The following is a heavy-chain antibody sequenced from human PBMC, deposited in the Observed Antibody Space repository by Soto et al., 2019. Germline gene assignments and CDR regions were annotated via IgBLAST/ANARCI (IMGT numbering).Heavy chain of an antibody. CDR1: GFTFSSYA. J-gene: IGHJ3*02. V-gene: IGHV3-23*01. Sequence: EVQLLESGGGLVQPGGSLRLSCAASGFTFSSYAMNWVRQAPGKGLEWVSTISGSGDSTYYADSVKGRFTIPRDNSKNTLYLQMNSLRAEATAIYYYAKGAGATHDAFDIWGQGTMVTVSS. D-gene: IGHD3-10*01. CDR2: ISGSGDST. CDR3: AKGAGATHDAFDI.